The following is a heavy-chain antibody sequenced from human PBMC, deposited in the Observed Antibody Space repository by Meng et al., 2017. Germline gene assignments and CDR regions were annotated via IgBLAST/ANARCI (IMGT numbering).Heavy chain of an antibody. Sequence: QVELVRSGGEVKKPGSSVKVSCKAAGGTFSSHAISWVRQAPGQGLEWMGGIIPIFGTANYAQKFQGRVTITADESTSTAYMELSSLRSEDTAVYYCVPTIGSGTHAGAFDIWGQGTMVTVSS. V-gene: IGHV1-69*01. D-gene: IGHD3-10*01. CDR1: GGTFSSHA. J-gene: IGHJ3*02. CDR3: VPTIGSGTHAGAFDI. CDR2: IIPIFGTA.